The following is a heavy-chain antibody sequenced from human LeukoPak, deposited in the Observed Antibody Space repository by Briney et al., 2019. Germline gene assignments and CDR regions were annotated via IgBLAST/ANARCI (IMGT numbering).Heavy chain of an antibody. V-gene: IGHV3-23*01. Sequence: PGGSLRLSCAASGFTFSSYAMSWVRQAPGKGLEWVSAISGSGGSTYYADSVKGRFTLSRDNSKNTLYLKMNSLRAEDTAVYYCAKDFPSWYYYMDVWGKGTTVTVSS. J-gene: IGHJ6*03. CDR1: GFTFSSYA. CDR3: AKDFPSWYYYMDV. CDR2: ISGSGGST.